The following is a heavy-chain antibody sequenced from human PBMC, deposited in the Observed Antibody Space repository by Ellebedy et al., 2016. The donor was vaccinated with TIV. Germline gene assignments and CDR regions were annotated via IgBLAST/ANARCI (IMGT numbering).Heavy chain of an antibody. D-gene: IGHD7-27*01. J-gene: IGHJ4*02. Sequence: AASVKVSCKASGYTFTTYHMHWARQAPGQGLEWMGRIIPSDGTTTYAQQFQGRATMTRDTSTSTVYMELSSLRSEDTAVYYCARDNWGSDYWGQGTLVTVSS. V-gene: IGHV1-46*01. CDR2: IIPSDGTT. CDR1: GYTFTTYH. CDR3: ARDNWGSDY.